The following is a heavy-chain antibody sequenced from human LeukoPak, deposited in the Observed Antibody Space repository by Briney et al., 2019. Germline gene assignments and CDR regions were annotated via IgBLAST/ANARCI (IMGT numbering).Heavy chain of an antibody. J-gene: IGHJ4*02. Sequence: ESLKISCKGSGYTFTNYWIGWVRQAPGKGLEWVSYINDDSSDIHYAGSVRGRFTISRDDARKTLYLQLSSLRVEDTAVYYCARDTFQPGLIDSWGQGTLVTVSS. CDR3: ARDTFQPGLIDS. CDR2: INDDSSDI. D-gene: IGHD2-2*01. CDR1: GYTFTNYW. V-gene: IGHV3-21*05.